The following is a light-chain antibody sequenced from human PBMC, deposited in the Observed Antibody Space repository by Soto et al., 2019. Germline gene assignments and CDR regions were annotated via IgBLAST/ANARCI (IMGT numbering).Light chain of an antibody. J-gene: IGLJ2*01. CDR1: XSDVGGYKY. V-gene: IGLV2-8*01. Sequence: QSVLTQPPSASGSPGQSVTISCTGTXSDVGGYKYVSWYQQHPGKAPKLMIYEVSQRPSGVPDRFSGSKSGNTASLTVSGLQAEDEADYYCSSYAGSNNLNVFGGGTKVTVL. CDR2: EVS. CDR3: SSYAGSNNLNV.